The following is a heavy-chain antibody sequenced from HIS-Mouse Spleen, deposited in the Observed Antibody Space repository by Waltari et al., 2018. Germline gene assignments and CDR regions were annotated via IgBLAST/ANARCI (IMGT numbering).Heavy chain of an antibody. V-gene: IGHV4-39*07. Sequence: QLQLQESGPGLVKPSETLSLTCTVSGGSISSSSYYWGWIRQPPGKGLEWIGSIYYSGSHYYNPSLKSRVTISVDTSKNQFAMKLSSVTAADTAVYYCARCGEVVVAYYWGQGTLVTVSS. CDR1: GGSISSSSYY. CDR2: IYYSGSH. CDR3: ARCGEVVVAYY. D-gene: IGHD2-15*01. J-gene: IGHJ4*02.